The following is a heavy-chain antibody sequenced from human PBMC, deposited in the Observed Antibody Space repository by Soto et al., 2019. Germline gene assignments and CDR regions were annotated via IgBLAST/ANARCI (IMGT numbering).Heavy chain of an antibody. V-gene: IGHV5-51*01. CDR1: GYSFTSYL. D-gene: IGHD3-22*01. J-gene: IGHJ3*02. CDR3: ATSQKGYYDSSGYYADRRHSGKNDAFDI. Sequence: PGESLKISCKCSGYSFTSYLIVWVRQMSGKGLEWMGIIYPGDSDTRYSPSFQGQVTISADKSISTAYLQWSSLKASDTAMYYCATSQKGYYDSSGYYADRRHSGKNDAFDIWGQGTMVTVSS. CDR2: IYPGDSDT.